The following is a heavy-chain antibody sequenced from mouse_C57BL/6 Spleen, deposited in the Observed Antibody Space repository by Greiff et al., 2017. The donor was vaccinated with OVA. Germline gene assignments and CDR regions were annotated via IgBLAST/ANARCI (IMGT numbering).Heavy chain of an antibody. CDR3: ARVTNYDYDGGYAMDY. V-gene: IGHV1-52*01. D-gene: IGHD2-4*01. CDR1: GYTFTSYW. CDR2: IDPSDSET. J-gene: IGHJ4*01. Sequence: QVQLQQPGAELVRPGSSVKLSCKASGYTFTSYWMHWVKQRPIQGLEWIGNIDPSDSETHYNQKFKDKATLTVDKSSSTAYMQLSSLTSEDSAVYYCARVTNYDYDGGYAMDYWGQGTSVTGSS.